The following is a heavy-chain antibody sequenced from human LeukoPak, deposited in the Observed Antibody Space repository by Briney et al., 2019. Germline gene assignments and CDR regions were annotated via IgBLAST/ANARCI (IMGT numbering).Heavy chain of an antibody. D-gene: IGHD3-16*01. Sequence: PGGSLRLSCAASGFTFSSYSMNWVRQAPGKGLEWVSYISSSSSTIYYADSVKGRFTISRDNAKNSLYLQMNSLRAEDTAVYYCAREMRQLGGRFDYWGQGTLVTVSS. V-gene: IGHV3-48*01. CDR1: GFTFSSYS. CDR3: AREMRQLGGRFDY. J-gene: IGHJ4*02. CDR2: ISSSSSTI.